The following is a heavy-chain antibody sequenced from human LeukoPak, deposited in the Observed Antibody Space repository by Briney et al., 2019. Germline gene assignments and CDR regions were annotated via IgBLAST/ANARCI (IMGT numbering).Heavy chain of an antibody. CDR1: GGSISSNHYY. CDR3: ARSLPWFGELGFFDN. J-gene: IGHJ4*02. Sequence: SETLSLTCTVSGGSISSNHYYWGWIRQPAGKGLEWIGSIHYSGGTYYYPSLKSRVTISVDTSKNQFSLRLSSVTAADTAVYYCARSLPWFGELGFFDNWGQGTLVGVSS. CDR2: IHYSGGT. D-gene: IGHD3-10*01. V-gene: IGHV4-39*01.